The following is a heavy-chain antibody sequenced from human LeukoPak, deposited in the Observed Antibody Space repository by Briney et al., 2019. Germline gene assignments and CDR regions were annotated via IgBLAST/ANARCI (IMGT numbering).Heavy chain of an antibody. CDR1: GGTFSNYA. V-gene: IGHV1-69*13. Sequence: SVKVSCKASGGTFSNYAINWVRQAPGQGLEWMGGIIPLFGTANYAQKFQGRVTISAVESMSTAYMQLSSLRSVDTAVYYCARGWLAESTVVTPYNYWGQGTLVTVSS. J-gene: IGHJ4*02. CDR2: IIPLFGTA. CDR3: ARGWLAESTVVTPYNY. D-gene: IGHD4-23*01.